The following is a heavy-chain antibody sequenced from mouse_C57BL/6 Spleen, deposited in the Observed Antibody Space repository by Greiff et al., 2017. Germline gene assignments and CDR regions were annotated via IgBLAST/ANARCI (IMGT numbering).Heavy chain of an antibody. CDR1: GYTFTSYW. V-gene: IGHV1-50*01. J-gene: IGHJ3*01. Sequence: QVQLQQPGAELVKPGASVKLSCKASGYTFTSYWMQWVKQRPGQGLEWIGEIDPSDSYTNYNQKFKDKATLTVDKSSSTAYMQLSSLTSEDSAVYYCAVYYGNRFADWGQGTLVTVSA. D-gene: IGHD2-1*01. CDR2: IDPSDSYT. CDR3: AVYYGNRFAD.